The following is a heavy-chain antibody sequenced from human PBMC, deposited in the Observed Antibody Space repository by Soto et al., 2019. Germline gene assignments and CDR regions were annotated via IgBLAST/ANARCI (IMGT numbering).Heavy chain of an antibody. CDR3: ARHVPDAGYYYGMDV. D-gene: IGHD6-13*01. Sequence: QVQLVQSGAEVKKPGSSVTVSCTASGGTFSSYAISWVRQAPGQGLEWMGGIIPIFGTANYAQKFQGRVTITADESTSTAYMELSSLRSENTAVYYCARHVPDAGYYYGMDVWRQGTTVTVSS. J-gene: IGHJ6*02. CDR1: GGTFSSYA. CDR2: IIPIFGTA. V-gene: IGHV1-69*12.